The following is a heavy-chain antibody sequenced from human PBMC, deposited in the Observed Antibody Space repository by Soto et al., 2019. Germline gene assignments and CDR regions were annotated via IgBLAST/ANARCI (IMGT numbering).Heavy chain of an antibody. CDR2: ISFDGKNK. J-gene: IGHJ6*02. CDR3: ARGRWEQAPPRYYYGMDV. Sequence: GGSLRLSCAVSGGTFNRHAINWVRQAPGKGLEWVAVISFDGKNKYYGDSVEGRFTVSRENFNNTVYLQMNSLRGEDTAVYFCARGRWEQAPPRYYYGMDVWGQGTTVTVSS. V-gene: IGHV3-30*04. CDR1: GGTFNRHA. D-gene: IGHD1-26*01.